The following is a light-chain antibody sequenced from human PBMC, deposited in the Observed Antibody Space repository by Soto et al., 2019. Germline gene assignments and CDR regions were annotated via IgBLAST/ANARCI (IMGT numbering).Light chain of an antibody. CDR3: SSFTSGTSRYV. J-gene: IGLJ1*01. Sequence: QSALTQPASVSGSPGQSVTISCTGTRSDVGGFNYVSWYQQHPGKAPKLVIFEVNNRPSGISNRFFGSKSDNTASLTISGRQAADEADYYCSSFTSGTSRYVFGTGTKLTVL. CDR1: RSDVGGFNY. CDR2: EVN. V-gene: IGLV2-14*01.